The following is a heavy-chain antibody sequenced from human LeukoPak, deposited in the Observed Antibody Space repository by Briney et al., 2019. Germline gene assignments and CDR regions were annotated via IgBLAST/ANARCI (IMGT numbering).Heavy chain of an antibody. CDR1: GYSFTSYW. J-gene: IGHJ4*02. CDR3: ARLTSVVVVAATHFDY. Sequence: GESLKISCKGSGYSFTSYWIGWVRQMPGKGLEWMGIIYLGDSDTRYSPSFQGQVTISADKSISTAYLQWSSLKASDTAMYYCARLTSVVVVAATHFDYWGQGTLVTVSS. V-gene: IGHV5-51*01. D-gene: IGHD2-15*01. CDR2: IYLGDSDT.